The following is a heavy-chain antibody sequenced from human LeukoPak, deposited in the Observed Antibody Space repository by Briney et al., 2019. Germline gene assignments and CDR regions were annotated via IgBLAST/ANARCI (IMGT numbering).Heavy chain of an antibody. V-gene: IGHV4-59*01. D-gene: IGHD3-10*01. CDR1: GGSISSYY. CDR3: AGAGRFFGESDY. J-gene: IGHJ4*02. Sequence: SETLSLTCTVSGGSISSYYWSWIRQPPGKGLEWIGYIYYSGSTNYNPSLKSRVTISVDTSKNQFSLKLSSVTAADMAAYYCAGAGRFFGESDYWGQGTLVTVSS. CDR2: IYYSGST.